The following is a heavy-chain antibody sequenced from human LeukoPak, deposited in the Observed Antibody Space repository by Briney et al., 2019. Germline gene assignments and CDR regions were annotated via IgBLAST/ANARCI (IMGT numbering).Heavy chain of an antibody. D-gene: IGHD6-13*01. J-gene: IGHJ4*02. V-gene: IGHV4-34*01. CDR3: ARATQKGGSWAFDY. CDR1: GGSFSDYY. Sequence: PSETLSLTCGVYGGSFSDYYWSWIRQPPGKGLEWIGEINHSGSTNYNPSLKSRVTISVDTSKNQFSLKLSSVTAADTAVYYCARATQKGGSWAFDYWGQGTLVTVSS. CDR2: INHSGST.